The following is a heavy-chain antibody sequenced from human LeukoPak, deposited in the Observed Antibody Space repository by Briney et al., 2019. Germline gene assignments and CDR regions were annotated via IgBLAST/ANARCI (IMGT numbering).Heavy chain of an antibody. CDR1: GFTFSSYG. CDR3: ARAVAPTDAFDV. V-gene: IGHV3-30*02. Sequence: GGSLRLSCAASGFTFSSYGMHWVRQAPGKGLEWVSFIRYDRINKYYAESVKGRFTISRDNSKNTLYLQMNSLRAEDTAVYYCARAVAPTDAFDVWGQGTMVTVSS. CDR2: IRYDRINK. J-gene: IGHJ3*01. D-gene: IGHD6-19*01.